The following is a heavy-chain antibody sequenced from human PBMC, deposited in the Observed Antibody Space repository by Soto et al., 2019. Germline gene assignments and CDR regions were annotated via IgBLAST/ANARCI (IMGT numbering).Heavy chain of an antibody. Sequence: SAAEVERPGASVKVSCQISGYSFPAFYIHWVRQAPGQGLEWVGWFNPKTGGANSAQKFQGRVTMTRATSISTVYMDLSGLTSDDTAVYYCARASAAATSWFDYWGQGTLVTVSS. V-gene: IGHV1-2*02. D-gene: IGHD6-25*01. CDR2: FNPKTGGA. J-gene: IGHJ5*01. CDR3: ARASAAATSWFDY. CDR1: GYSFPAFY.